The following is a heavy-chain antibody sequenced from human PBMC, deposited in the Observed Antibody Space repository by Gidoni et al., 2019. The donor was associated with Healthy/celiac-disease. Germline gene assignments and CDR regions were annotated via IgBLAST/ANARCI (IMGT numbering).Heavy chain of an antibody. V-gene: IGHV3-30*02. CDR3: AKVYPRTYSYGHTDAFDI. Sequence: QVQLVESGGGVVQPGGSLRLSRAASGLPLSSYGMHRVRQAPGKGLEWVAFIRYDGSNKYYADSVKGRFTISRDNSKNTLYLQMNSLRAEDTAVYYCAKVYPRTYSYGHTDAFDIWGQGTMVTVSS. CDR2: IRYDGSNK. D-gene: IGHD5-18*01. J-gene: IGHJ3*02. CDR1: GLPLSSYG.